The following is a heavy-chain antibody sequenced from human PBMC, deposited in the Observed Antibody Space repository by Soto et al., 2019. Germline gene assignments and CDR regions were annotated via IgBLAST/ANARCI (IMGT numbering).Heavy chain of an antibody. CDR2: ISYDGSNK. D-gene: IGHD1-26*01. CDR3: ARDNRGVVGATTCDY. V-gene: IGHV3-30-3*01. J-gene: IGHJ4*02. CDR1: GFTFSSYA. Sequence: GGSLRLSCAASGFTFSSYAMHWVRQAPGKGLEWVAVISYDGSNKYYADSVKGRFTISRDNSKNTLYLQMNSLRAEDTAVYYCARDNRGVVGATTCDYWGQGTLVTVSS.